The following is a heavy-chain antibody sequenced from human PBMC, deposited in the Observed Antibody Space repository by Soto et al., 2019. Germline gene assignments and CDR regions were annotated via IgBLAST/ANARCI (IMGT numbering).Heavy chain of an antibody. V-gene: IGHV3-30*03. J-gene: IGHJ4*02. Sequence: GGSLRLSCAVSGFTFSNYGMNWVRQAPGKGLEWVAVISYEGSNKYYADSVKGRFTISRDNSKNTLYLQMNSLRVEDTAVYYCARDRYLLDYWGQGTLVTVSS. CDR2: ISYEGSNK. CDR3: ARDRYLLDY. D-gene: IGHD1-1*01. CDR1: GFTFSNYG.